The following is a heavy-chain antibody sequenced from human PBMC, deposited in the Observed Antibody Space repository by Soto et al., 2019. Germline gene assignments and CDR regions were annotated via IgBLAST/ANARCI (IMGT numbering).Heavy chain of an antibody. CDR2: IYYSGNT. Sequence: SETLSLTCTVSGGSVSSGTSYWGWIRQPPGKGLEWIGIIYYSGNTYYNPFLKRLFTISVDTSKNQFSLNLSSVTAADTAVYYCVMRGEIERNYYAMAVWGQGTTVTVS. V-gene: IGHV4-39*01. D-gene: IGHD2-21*01. J-gene: IGHJ6*02. CDR1: GGSVSSGTSY. CDR3: VMRGEIERNYYAMAV.